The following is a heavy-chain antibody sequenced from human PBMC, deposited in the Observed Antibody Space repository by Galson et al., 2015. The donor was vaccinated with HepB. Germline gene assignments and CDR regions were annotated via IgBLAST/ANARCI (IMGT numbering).Heavy chain of an antibody. CDR1: GYTFSTYG. CDR2: ISVYNGNT. V-gene: IGHV1-18*04. J-gene: IGHJ4*02. CDR3: ARTPRGIVVAGTHDF. D-gene: IGHD6-19*01. Sequence: CKASGYTFSTYGITWVRQAPGQGLEWMGWISVYNGNTNYAQKFQERVTMTTDTPTSTAYMELRSLRSDDTAMYYCARTPRGIVVAGTHDFWGQGTLVTVSS.